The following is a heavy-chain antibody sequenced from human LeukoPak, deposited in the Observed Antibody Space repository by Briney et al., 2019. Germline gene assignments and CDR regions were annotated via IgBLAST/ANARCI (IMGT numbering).Heavy chain of an antibody. Sequence: SETLSLTCTVSGGSISSSSYYWGWIRPPPGKGLEWIGSIYYSGSTYYNPSLKSRVTISVDTSKNQFSLKLSSVTAADTAVYYCARRVYSSSSWDYWGQGTLVTVSS. D-gene: IGHD6-6*01. CDR2: IYYSGST. CDR3: ARRVYSSSSWDY. J-gene: IGHJ4*02. V-gene: IGHV4-39*01. CDR1: GGSISSSSYY.